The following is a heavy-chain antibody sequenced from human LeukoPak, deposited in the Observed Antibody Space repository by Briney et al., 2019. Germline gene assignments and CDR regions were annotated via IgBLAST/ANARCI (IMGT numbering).Heavy chain of an antibody. D-gene: IGHD3-22*01. CDR1: GYTFTSYD. J-gene: IGHJ6*03. CDR3: ARANYYDSSGYFYYYMDV. Sequence: ASVKVSCKASGYTFTSYDINWVRQAPGQGLEWMGWINPNSGGTNYAQKFQGRVTMTRDTSISTAYMELSRLRSDDTAVYYCARANYYDSSGYFYYYMDVWGKGTTVTVPS. V-gene: IGHV1-2*02. CDR2: INPNSGGT.